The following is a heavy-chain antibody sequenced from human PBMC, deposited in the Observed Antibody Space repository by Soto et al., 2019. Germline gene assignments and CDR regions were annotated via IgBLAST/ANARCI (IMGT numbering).Heavy chain of an antibody. CDR2: MNPNSGNT. V-gene: IGHV1-8*01. CDR1: GYTFTSYD. CDR3: ASRYYDSSGYGPYYFDY. Sequence: QVQLVQSGAEVKKPGASVKVSCKASGYTFTSYDINWVRQATGQGLEWMGWMNPNSGNTGYAQKFQVRVTMTRNTSISTAYMELSSLRSEDTAVYYCASRYYDSSGYGPYYFDYWGQGTLVTVSS. J-gene: IGHJ4*02. D-gene: IGHD3-22*01.